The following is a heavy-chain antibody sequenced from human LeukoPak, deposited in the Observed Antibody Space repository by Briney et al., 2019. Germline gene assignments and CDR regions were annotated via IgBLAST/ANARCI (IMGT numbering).Heavy chain of an antibody. V-gene: IGHV4-39*07. D-gene: IGHD3-3*01. Sequence: PSETLSLTCTVSGGSISSSSYYWGWIRQPPGKGLEWIGSIYYSGSTYNNPSLKSRVTISVDTSKNQFSLKLSSVTAADTAVYYCARGILELRFPSNWFDPWGQGTLVTVSS. CDR3: ARGILELRFPSNWFDP. CDR1: GGSISSSSYY. J-gene: IGHJ5*02. CDR2: IYYSGST.